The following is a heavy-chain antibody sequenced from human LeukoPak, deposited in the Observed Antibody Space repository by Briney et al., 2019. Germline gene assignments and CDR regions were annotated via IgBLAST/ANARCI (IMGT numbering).Heavy chain of an antibody. CDR1: GYTLTSYY. D-gene: IGHD2-21*02. J-gene: IGHJ5*02. V-gene: IGHV1-46*01. CDR2: INPSSGST. Sequence: ASVKVSCRASGYTLTSYYMHWVRQAPGQGLEWMGIINPSSGSTTYAQKLQGRVTMTRDTSTSTVYMELSSLRSEDTAVYYCARDAVVTAIRNWFDPWGQGTLDTVSS. CDR3: ARDAVVTAIRNWFDP.